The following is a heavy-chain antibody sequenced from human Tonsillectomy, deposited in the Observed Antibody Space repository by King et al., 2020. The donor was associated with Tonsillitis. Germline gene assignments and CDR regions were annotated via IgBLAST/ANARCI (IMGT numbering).Heavy chain of an antibody. CDR3: ARADAHGGYAGFAFDI. V-gene: IGHV6-1*01. CDR1: GDSVSSNSGA. D-gene: IGHD5-12*01. J-gene: IGHJ3*02. CDR2: TYYRSKWYN. Sequence: VQLQQSGPRLVKPSQTLSLTCAISGDSVSSNSGAWNWIRQSPSRGLEWLGRTYYRSKWYNDYAVSVKSRITVNPDTSKNQFSLQLNSVIPEDTAVYFCARADAHGGYAGFAFDIWGQGTMVTVSS.